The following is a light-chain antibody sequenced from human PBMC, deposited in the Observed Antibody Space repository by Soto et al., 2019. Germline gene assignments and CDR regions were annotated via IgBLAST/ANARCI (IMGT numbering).Light chain of an antibody. J-gene: IGKJ1*01. CDR1: QSVTSSY. Sequence: EIVLTQSPGTLSLSPGERATLSCRASQSVTSSYLAWYQQKPGQAPRLLIYGASRRATEIPDRFSGSGSGTDFTLTISSLQADDFATYYFQHYNSYSEAFGQGTKVELK. V-gene: IGKV3-20*01. CDR3: QHYNSYSEA. CDR2: GAS.